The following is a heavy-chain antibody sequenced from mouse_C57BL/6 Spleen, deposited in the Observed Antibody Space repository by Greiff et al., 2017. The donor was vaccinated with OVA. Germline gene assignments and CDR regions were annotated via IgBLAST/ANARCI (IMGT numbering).Heavy chain of an antibody. CDR3: ARSGSNYVAWFAY. V-gene: IGHV1-80*01. Sequence: ESGAELVKPGASVKISCKASGYAFSSYWMNWVKQRPGKGLEWIGQIYPGDGDTNYNGKFKGKATLTADKSSSTAYMQLSSLTSEDSAVYFCARSGSNYVAWFAYWGQGTLVTVSA. CDR2: IYPGDGDT. J-gene: IGHJ3*01. D-gene: IGHD2-5*01. CDR1: GYAFSSYW.